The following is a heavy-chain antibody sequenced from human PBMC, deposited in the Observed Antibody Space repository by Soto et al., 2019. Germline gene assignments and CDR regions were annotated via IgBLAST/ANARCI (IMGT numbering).Heavy chain of an antibody. CDR2: IYHSGST. CDR1: GGSISSSNW. Sequence: QVQLQESGPGLVKPSGTLSVTCAVSGGSISSSNWWNWVSQPPGKGLEWIGEIYHSGSTNYNPSLRSRVTISLDKSKNQFSLGVKSVTAADKAEYYCARAWPSVDSYGSGVMDVWGQGTTVTVSS. V-gene: IGHV4-4*02. CDR3: ARAWPSVDSYGSGVMDV. D-gene: IGHD5-18*01. J-gene: IGHJ6*02.